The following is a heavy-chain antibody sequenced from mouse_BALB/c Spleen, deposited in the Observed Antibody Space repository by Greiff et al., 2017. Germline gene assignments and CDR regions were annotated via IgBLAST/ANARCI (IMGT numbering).Heavy chain of an antibody. J-gene: IGHJ1*01. V-gene: IGHV2-9*02. D-gene: IGHD1-1*01. Sequence: VKLMESGPGLVAPSQSLSITCTVSGFSLTSYGVHWVRQPPGKGLEWLGVIWAGGSTNYNSALMSRLSISKDNSKSQVFLKMNSLQTDDTARYYCAREATVVAWYFDVWGAGTTVTVSS. CDR2: IWAGGST. CDR1: GFSLTSYG. CDR3: AREATVVAWYFDV.